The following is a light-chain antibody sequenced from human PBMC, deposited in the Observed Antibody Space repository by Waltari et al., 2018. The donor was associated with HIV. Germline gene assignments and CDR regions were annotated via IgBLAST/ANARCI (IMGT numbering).Light chain of an antibody. V-gene: IGLV1-40*01. CDR2: GNI. J-gene: IGLJ1*01. CDR3: QSYDSSLSGSRV. Sequence: SVLTQPPSVSGAPGQRVTISCTGSSSTIGAGFDVPWYQQVPGTAPKLLIYGNINRPSGVPDRFSGSKSGASASLAITGLQAEDEADYYCQSYDSSLSGSRVFGTGTKVTVL. CDR1: SSTIGAGFD.